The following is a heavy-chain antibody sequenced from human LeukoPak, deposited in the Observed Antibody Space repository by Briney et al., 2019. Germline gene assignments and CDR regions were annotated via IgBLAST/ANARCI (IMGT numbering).Heavy chain of an antibody. Sequence: PSETLSLTCTVSGGSISSHYWSWIRQPPGKGLEWIGYIYYSGSTNYNPSLKSRVTISVDTSKSQFSLKLSSVTAADTAVYYCARDGVGYDFWSGYYYYMDVWGKGTTVTVSS. CDR1: GGSISSHY. CDR3: ARDGVGYDFWSGYYYYMDV. D-gene: IGHD3-3*01. J-gene: IGHJ6*03. CDR2: IYYSGST. V-gene: IGHV4-59*11.